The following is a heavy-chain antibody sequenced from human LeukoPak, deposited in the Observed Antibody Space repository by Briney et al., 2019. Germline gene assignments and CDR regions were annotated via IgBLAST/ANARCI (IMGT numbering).Heavy chain of an antibody. CDR2: ISPSGDIT. J-gene: IGHJ4*02. D-gene: IGHD3-22*01. CDR3: ARKSSGHYPFDC. Sequence: GGSLRLSCAASGFTFSTYTMSWVRQRPGKGLEWVSTISPSGDITQYADSVKGHFTISRDNSESTLFLQMTSLRAEDTAVYYCARKSSGHYPFDCWGQGTLVTISS. CDR1: GFTFSTYT. V-gene: IGHV3-23*01.